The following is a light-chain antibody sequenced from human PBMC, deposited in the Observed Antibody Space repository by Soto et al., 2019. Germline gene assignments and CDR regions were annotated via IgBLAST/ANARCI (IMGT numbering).Light chain of an antibody. CDR3: QQSHSIPFT. V-gene: IGKV1-39*01. CDR2: AAC. Sequence: DIQMTQSPSSLSASVGDRVTITCRATQSISNSLNWYQHKPGEAPKLLMYAACTLQSGVPSRFSCGGSGTDFTLNISSLQPEDFSTYFCQQSHSIPFTFGPGTKVDIE. J-gene: IGKJ3*01. CDR1: QSISNS.